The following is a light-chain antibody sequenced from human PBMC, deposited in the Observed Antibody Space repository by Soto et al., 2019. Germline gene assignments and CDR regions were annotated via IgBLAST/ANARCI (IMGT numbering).Light chain of an antibody. Sequence: DLQMTQSPSTLSSSLGDSVTITCRASQSISDWLAWFQLKPGKAPKLLIYDASSLESGVQSRFSGSGSGTEFTLTIRSLQPDDFATYYCQQYNNYSTFGQGTKVDIK. J-gene: IGKJ1*01. V-gene: IGKV1-5*01. CDR1: QSISDW. CDR2: DAS. CDR3: QQYNNYST.